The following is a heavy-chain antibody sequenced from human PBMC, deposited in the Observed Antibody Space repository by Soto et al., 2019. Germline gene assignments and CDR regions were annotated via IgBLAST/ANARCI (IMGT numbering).Heavy chain of an antibody. J-gene: IGHJ4*02. Sequence: EVQLVESGGGLVQPGGSLRLSCAASGFTFSSYSMNWVRQAPGKGLEWVSYISSSSSTIYYADSVKGRFTISRDNAKNSLYLQMNSLRAEDTAVYYCARDVIEILEWFRSQTPPPRSDYWGQGTLVTVSS. CDR1: GFTFSSYS. V-gene: IGHV3-48*01. CDR3: ARDVIEILEWFRSQTPPPRSDY. D-gene: IGHD3-3*01. CDR2: ISSSSSTI.